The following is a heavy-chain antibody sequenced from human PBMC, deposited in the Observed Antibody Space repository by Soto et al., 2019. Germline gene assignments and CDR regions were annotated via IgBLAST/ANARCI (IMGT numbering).Heavy chain of an antibody. Sequence: GASVNVSCKASGNTFTNYYIHWVRQAPGQGLEWMGTINPSGGHTTYAQKFLGRVTMTRDTSTSTLYMELTSLRSEDTAVYYCARGGHVVVVTAAFDYWGQGTLVTVPQ. CDR1: GNTFTNYY. D-gene: IGHD2-21*02. J-gene: IGHJ4*02. CDR3: ARGGHVVVVTAAFDY. CDR2: INPSGGHT. V-gene: IGHV1-46*01.